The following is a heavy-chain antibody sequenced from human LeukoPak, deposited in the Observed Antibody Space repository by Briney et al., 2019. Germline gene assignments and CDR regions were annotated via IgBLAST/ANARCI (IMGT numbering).Heavy chain of an antibody. V-gene: IGHV4-59*01. D-gene: IGHD2-15*01. J-gene: IGHJ4*02. CDR3: ALGGYGGNSHFDY. Sequence: SETLSLTCTVTGGSTTRYYWSWIRQSPEKGLEWIGYIYDSGTSSPTTYNPTFKSRVTISVDTSKNQFSLKLSSVTAADTAVYYCALGGYGGNSHFDYWGQGTLVTVSS. CDR1: GGSTTRYY. CDR2: IYDSGTSSPT.